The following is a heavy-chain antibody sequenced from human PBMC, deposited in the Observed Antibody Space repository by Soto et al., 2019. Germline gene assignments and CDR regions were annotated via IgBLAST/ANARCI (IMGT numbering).Heavy chain of an antibody. D-gene: IGHD1-1*01. J-gene: IGHJ5*02. V-gene: IGHV3-23*01. CDR1: GFTFGDYL. CDR2: IGGRDGST. CDR3: APGRSVSRNGGPPPNWFNP. Sequence: EVQLLESGGGLVQPGGSQRLSCAASGFTFGDYLMNWVRQSPGKGLEWVSSIGGRDGSTYYADSVKGRFTISRDNSRSPMFLQMDDLRGEDTAVYYCAPGRSVSRNGGPPPNWFNPWGQGTLVTVSS.